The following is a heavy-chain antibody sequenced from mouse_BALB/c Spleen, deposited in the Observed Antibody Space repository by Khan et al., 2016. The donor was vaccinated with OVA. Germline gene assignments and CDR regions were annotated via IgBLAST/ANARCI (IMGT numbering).Heavy chain of an antibody. CDR3: ARGGYGSFAY. CDR1: GYTFTDYW. Sequence: VQLVESGAELAKPGASVKMSCKASGYTFTDYWIHWVKKRPGQGLEWIGYINPSTGYTEYNHKFKDKATLTADKSSSTAYMQLGSLTSEDSAVYYCARGGYGSFAYWGQGTLVTVSA. CDR2: INPSTGYT. V-gene: IGHV1-7*01. D-gene: IGHD2-2*01. J-gene: IGHJ3*01.